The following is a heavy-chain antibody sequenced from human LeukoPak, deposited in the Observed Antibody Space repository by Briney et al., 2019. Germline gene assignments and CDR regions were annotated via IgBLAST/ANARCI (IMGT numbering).Heavy chain of an antibody. CDR2: IIPILGMA. V-gene: IGHV1-69*04. Sequence: SVKVSCKASGGTFSSYTISWVRQAPGQGLEWMGRIIPILGMANYAQRFQGRVTITADKSTSTAYMELSSLRSEDTAVYYCARENYDFWSGSNNQLDYWGQGTLVTVSS. D-gene: IGHD3-3*01. J-gene: IGHJ4*02. CDR1: GGTFSSYT. CDR3: ARENYDFWSGSNNQLDY.